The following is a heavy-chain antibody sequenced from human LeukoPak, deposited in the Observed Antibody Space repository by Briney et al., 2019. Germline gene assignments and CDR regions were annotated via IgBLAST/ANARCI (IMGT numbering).Heavy chain of an antibody. V-gene: IGHV3-30*18. CDR1: GFTFSSYG. J-gene: IGHJ4*02. CDR2: ISYDGSNK. D-gene: IGHD2-2*01. CDR3: AKDGESYCSSTSCYPVLFDY. Sequence: GGSLRLSCAASGFTFSSYGMHWVRQAPGKGLEWVAVISYDGSNKYYADSVKGRFTISRDNSKNTLYLQMNSLRAEDTAVYYCAKDGESYCSSTSCYPVLFDYWGQGTLVTVSS.